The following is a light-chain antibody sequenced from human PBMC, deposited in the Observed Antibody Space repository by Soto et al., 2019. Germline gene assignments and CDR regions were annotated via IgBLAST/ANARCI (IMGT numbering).Light chain of an antibody. Sequence: DIQMTQSPSTLSASVGDRVTITCRANQSISFWLAWYQQKPGKAPKVLIYKASTLESGVPSRFSGSGSETEFTLTISGLQPGDSATYYCQQYNSYSPTFGQGTKVDI. J-gene: IGKJ1*01. CDR1: QSISFW. CDR2: KAS. CDR3: QQYNSYSPT. V-gene: IGKV1-5*03.